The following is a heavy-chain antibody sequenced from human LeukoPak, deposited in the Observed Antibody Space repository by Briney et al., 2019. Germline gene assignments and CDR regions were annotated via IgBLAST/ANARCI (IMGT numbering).Heavy chain of an antibody. J-gene: IGHJ4*02. Sequence: GGSLRLSCAASGFTFSSYWMSCVRQAPGKGLEWVANIKKDGSEKYYVDSVKGRFTISRDNAKTSLYLQMISLRAEDTAAYYCARHLSGVTGYTYGRGIDYWGQGTLVTVSS. D-gene: IGHD5-18*01. CDR3: ARHLSGVTGYTYGRGIDY. V-gene: IGHV3-7*01. CDR1: GFTFSSYW. CDR2: IKKDGSEK.